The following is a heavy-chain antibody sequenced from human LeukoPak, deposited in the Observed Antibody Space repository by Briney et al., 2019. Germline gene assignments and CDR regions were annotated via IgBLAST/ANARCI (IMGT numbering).Heavy chain of an antibody. J-gene: IGHJ4*02. D-gene: IGHD6-19*01. Sequence: GGSLRLSCAASGFTVSYSYMTWVRQAPGKGLEWVSAISVSGGSTYYADSVKGRFTISRDNSKNTLYLQMNSLRAEDTAVYYCAKAVNGYSSGWYHYYFDYWGQGTLVTVSS. CDR2: ISVSGGST. CDR3: AKAVNGYSSGWYHYYFDY. CDR1: GFTVSYSY. V-gene: IGHV3-23*01.